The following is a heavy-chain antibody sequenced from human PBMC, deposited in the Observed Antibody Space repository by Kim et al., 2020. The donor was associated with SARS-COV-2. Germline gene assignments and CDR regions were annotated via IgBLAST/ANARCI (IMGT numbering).Heavy chain of an antibody. CDR3: ARGLAAAGTGIAVAGMFDY. CDR2: ISSSSSYT. D-gene: IGHD6-19*01. J-gene: IGHJ4*02. Sequence: GGSLRLSCAASGFTFSDYYMSWIRQAPGKGLEWVSYISSSSSYTNYADSVKGRFTISRDNAKNSLYLQMNSLRAEDTAVYYCARGLAAAGTGIAVAGMFDYWGQGTLVTVSS. V-gene: IGHV3-11*06. CDR1: GFTFSDYY.